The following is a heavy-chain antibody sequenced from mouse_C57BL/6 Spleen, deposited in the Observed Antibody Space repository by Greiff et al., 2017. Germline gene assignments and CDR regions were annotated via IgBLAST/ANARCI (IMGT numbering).Heavy chain of an antibody. CDR2: IDPENGDT. Sequence: VQLQQSGAELVRPGASVKLSCTASGFNIKDDYMHWVKQRPEQGLEWIGWIDPENGDTEYASKFQGKATITADTPSNTAYLQLSSLTSEDTAVYYCITNPLYYGSRADYWGQGTTLTVSS. CDR1: GFNIKDDY. D-gene: IGHD1-1*01. CDR3: ITNPLYYGSRADY. J-gene: IGHJ2*01. V-gene: IGHV14-4*01.